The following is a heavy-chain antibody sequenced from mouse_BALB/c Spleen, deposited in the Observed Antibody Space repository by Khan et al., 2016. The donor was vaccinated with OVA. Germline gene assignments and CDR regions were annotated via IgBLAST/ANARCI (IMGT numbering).Heavy chain of an antibody. CDR2: IWSDGRT. Sequence: VELMESGPGPVAPSQSLSITCTISGFSLTSYGVHWVRQPAGKGLEWLVVIWSDGRTTYNSALKSRLSISKDNSKSQVFLKVNSLQTDDTAIYYCARQVYPGYFDVWGAGTTVTVSS. CDR3: ARQVYPGYFDV. CDR1: GFSLTSYG. V-gene: IGHV2-6-1*01. D-gene: IGHD2-1*01. J-gene: IGHJ1*01.